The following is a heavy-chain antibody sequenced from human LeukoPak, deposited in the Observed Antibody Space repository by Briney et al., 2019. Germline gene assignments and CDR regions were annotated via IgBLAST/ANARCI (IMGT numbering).Heavy chain of an antibody. CDR2: IYYSGST. CDR3: ARVWDGYSSSWLGFDY. J-gene: IGHJ4*02. CDR1: GGSISSSNW. Sequence: SGTLSLTCAVSGGSISSSNWWSWVRQPPGKGLEWIGEIYYSGSTNYNPSLLSRVTISVDKSKSQFSLKLSSVTAADTAVYYCARVWDGYSSSWLGFDYWGQGTLVTVSS. V-gene: IGHV4-4*02. D-gene: IGHD6-13*01.